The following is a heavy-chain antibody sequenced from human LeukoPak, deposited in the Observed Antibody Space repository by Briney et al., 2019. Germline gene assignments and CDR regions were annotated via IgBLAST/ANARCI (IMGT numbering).Heavy chain of an antibody. J-gene: IGHJ5*02. CDR2: IIPIFGTA. Sequence: GSSVKVSCKASGGTFSSYAISWVRQAPGQGLEWMGGIIPIFGTANYAQKFQGRVTITTDESTSTAYMELSSLRSEDTAVYYCASAPTFRTGTTGLDPWGQGTLVTVSS. V-gene: IGHV1-69*05. D-gene: IGHD1-7*01. CDR3: ASAPTFRTGTTGLDP. CDR1: GGTFSSYA.